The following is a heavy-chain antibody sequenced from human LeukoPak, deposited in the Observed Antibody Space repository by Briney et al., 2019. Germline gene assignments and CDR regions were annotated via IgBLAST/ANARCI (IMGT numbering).Heavy chain of an antibody. CDR3: ARDVNNYFDY. V-gene: IGHV3-11*04. CDR2: ISSSGSTI. J-gene: IGHJ4*02. Sequence: GGSLRLSCAASGFTFSDYYMSWIRQAPGKGLEWVSYISSSGSTIYYADSVKGRFTISRDDSKNTLYVQMNSLRTEDTAFYYCARDVNNYFDYWGLGTLVTVSS. CDR1: GFTFSDYY.